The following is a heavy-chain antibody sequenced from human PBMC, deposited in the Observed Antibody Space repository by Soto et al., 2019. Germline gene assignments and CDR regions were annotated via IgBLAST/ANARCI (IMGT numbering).Heavy chain of an antibody. D-gene: IGHD3-22*01. CDR1: GFTFSSYW. J-gene: IGHJ4*02. Sequence: EVQLVESGGGLVQPGGSLRLSCAASGFTFSSYWMHWVRQAPGKGLVWVSRINSDGSSTSYADSVKGRFTISRDNAKNTLYLQMNSLRAEDTAVYYCARGRGRYYYDSSGYWGYHYRGQGTLVTVSS. V-gene: IGHV3-74*01. CDR2: INSDGSST. CDR3: ARGRGRYYYDSSGYWGYHY.